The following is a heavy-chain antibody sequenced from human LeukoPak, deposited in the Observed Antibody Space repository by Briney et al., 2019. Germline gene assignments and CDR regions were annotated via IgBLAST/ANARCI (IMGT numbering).Heavy chain of an antibody. CDR3: ARDYYYDSSGYYPSAFFDY. Sequence: GGSLRLACAASGFTFSTHSMTWVRQAPGKGLEWVSSISSSSSYIYYADSVKGRFTISRDNAKNSLYLQMNSLRAEDTAVYYCARDYYYDSSGYYPSAFFDYWGQGTLVTVSS. D-gene: IGHD3-22*01. CDR2: ISSSSSYI. J-gene: IGHJ4*02. CDR1: GFTFSTHS. V-gene: IGHV3-21*01.